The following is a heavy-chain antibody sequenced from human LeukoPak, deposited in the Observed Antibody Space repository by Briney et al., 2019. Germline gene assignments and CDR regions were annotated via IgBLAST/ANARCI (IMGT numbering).Heavy chain of an antibody. CDR2: ISGSGGST. Sequence: PGGSLRLSCAASGFTFSSHAMSWVRQAPGKGLEWVSAISGSGGSTYYADSVKGRFTISRDNAKNTLYLQMNSLRAEDTAVYYCARDQSSVFDYWGQGTLVTVSS. CDR3: ARDQSSVFDY. J-gene: IGHJ4*02. D-gene: IGHD3-22*01. V-gene: IGHV3-23*01. CDR1: GFTFSSHA.